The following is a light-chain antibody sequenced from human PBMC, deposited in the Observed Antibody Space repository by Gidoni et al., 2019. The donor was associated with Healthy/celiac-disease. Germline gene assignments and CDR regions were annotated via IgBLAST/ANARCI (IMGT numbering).Light chain of an antibody. CDR2: KAS. Sequence: IQLTQSPSTLSASVGDRVTITCRASQSISSWLVWYQQKPGKAPKLLIYKASSLESGVPSRFSGSGSGTEFTLTISSLQPDDFATYYCQQYNSYSRTFGQGTKLEIK. CDR3: QQYNSYSRT. CDR1: QSISSW. V-gene: IGKV1-5*03. J-gene: IGKJ2*01.